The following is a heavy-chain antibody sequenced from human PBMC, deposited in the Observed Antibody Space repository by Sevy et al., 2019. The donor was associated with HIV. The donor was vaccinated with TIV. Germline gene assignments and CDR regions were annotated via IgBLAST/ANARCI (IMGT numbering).Heavy chain of an antibody. D-gene: IGHD3-22*01. CDR3: ARNGGAYDTGFDP. V-gene: IGHV3-48*03. Sequence: GGSLRLSCAASGFTFSNHEMNWVRQAPGKGLEWVSHITSSGSSIYYADSVKGRFTISRDNAKNSLYLQMNSLRVEDTAVYYCARNGGAYDTGFDPWGQGTLVTVSS. J-gene: IGHJ5*02. CDR1: GFTFSNHE. CDR2: ITSSGSSI.